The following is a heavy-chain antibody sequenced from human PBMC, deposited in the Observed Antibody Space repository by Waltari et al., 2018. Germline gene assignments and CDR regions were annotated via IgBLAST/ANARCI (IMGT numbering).Heavy chain of an antibody. CDR3: ARQLRFVDWIPRYFDS. CDR2: IYYSGTT. Sequence: QMELQESGPRLVKPSETLSLTCNVSGDSISGSRNYWAWLRQPPGKNLPWIGSIYYSGTTYDNPSLKGRFAISVETSRNQFSLNVNSVTAADTGIYYCARQLRFVDWIPRYFDSWGRGTLATVSS. CDR1: GDSISGSRNY. J-gene: IGHJ4*02. D-gene: IGHD3-3*01. V-gene: IGHV4-39*01.